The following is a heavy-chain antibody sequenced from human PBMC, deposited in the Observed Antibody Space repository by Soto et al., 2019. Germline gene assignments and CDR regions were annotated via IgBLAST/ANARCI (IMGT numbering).Heavy chain of an antibody. V-gene: IGHV4-31*02. D-gene: IGHD1-26*01. Sequence: QVQLQESGPGLVKPSQTLSLTCSVSGASTVSHYHWTWSRQPPGKGLEWMGYIFNSGTTFYNPSLTSRLSISMDTSGNHFSLELRSVPAADTAVYYCALALGPTTGLDYWGQGTLVTVSS. CDR1: GASTVSHYH. CDR3: ALALGPTTGLDY. CDR2: IFNSGTT. J-gene: IGHJ4*02.